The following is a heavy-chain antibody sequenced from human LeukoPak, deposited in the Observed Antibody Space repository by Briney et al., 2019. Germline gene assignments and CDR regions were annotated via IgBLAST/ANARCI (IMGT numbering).Heavy chain of an antibody. CDR3: ARGATIIGEAGTWPLDY. Sequence: GGSLRLSCAASGFTFSSYSMNWVRQAPGKGLEWVSSISRGSSYIYNADSMKGRFTISRDNAENSLYLQMNSLRAEDTAVYYCARGATIIGEAGTWPLDYWGQGTLVTVSS. J-gene: IGHJ4*02. D-gene: IGHD6-19*01. V-gene: IGHV3-21*01. CDR2: ISRGSSYI. CDR1: GFTFSSYS.